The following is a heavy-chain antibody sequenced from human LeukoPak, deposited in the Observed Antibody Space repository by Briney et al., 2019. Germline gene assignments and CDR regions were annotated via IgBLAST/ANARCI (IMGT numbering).Heavy chain of an antibody. Sequence: GRSLRLSCAASGFTFSIYTMHWVRQAPGKGLEWMALISYDGSNNDYADSVKGRFTISRDNSKNTLYLQMNSLRAEDTAVYYCAKNIYYDSSDYYVPFDYWGQGTLVTVSS. CDR1: GFTFSIYT. D-gene: IGHD3-22*01. V-gene: IGHV3-30-3*02. CDR3: AKNIYYDSSDYYVPFDY. CDR2: ISYDGSNN. J-gene: IGHJ4*02.